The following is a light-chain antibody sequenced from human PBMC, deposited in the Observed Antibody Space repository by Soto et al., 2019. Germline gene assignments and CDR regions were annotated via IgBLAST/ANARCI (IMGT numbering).Light chain of an antibody. V-gene: IGLV4-60*02. CDR3: ETCDSKIRV. CDR2: LEGSGRY. CDR1: SGHSNHI. J-gene: IGLJ3*02. Sequence: QPVLTQSASASASLGSSVKLTCTLSSGHSNHIIAWHEQHPGKAPRYLIKLEGSGRYNKESGVPDRLLGSSSGADRYLTLSNLQFEDEADYYCETCDSKIRVFVGGNKLRVL.